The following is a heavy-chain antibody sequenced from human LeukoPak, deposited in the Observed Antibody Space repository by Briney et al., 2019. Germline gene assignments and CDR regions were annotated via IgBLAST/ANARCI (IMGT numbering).Heavy chain of an antibody. CDR2: INPNSGGT. J-gene: IGHJ5*02. D-gene: IGHD2-15*01. CDR3: AREVVVVVAAISRDRFDP. CDR1: GYTFTGYY. Sequence: ASVKVSCKASGYTFTGYYMHWVRQAPGQGLEWIGWINPNSGGTNYAQKFQGRVTMTRDTSISTAYMELSRLRSDDTAVYYCAREVVVVVAAISRDRFDPWGQGTLVTVSS. V-gene: IGHV1-2*02.